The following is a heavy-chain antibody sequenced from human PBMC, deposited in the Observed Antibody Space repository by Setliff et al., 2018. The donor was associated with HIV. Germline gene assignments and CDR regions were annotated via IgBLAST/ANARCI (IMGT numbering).Heavy chain of an antibody. V-gene: IGHV4-59*01. CDR3: ARVNALIRAPFDY. CDR2: IFYSGTT. J-gene: IGHJ4*02. Sequence: SETLSLTCTVSGGSITGYYWSWVRQPPGKGLEWIGYIFYSGTTNYSPSLNSRATISVDTSKNSFSLRLSSVTAADTAVYYCARVNALIRAPFDYWGRGALVTVSS. CDR1: GGSITGYY.